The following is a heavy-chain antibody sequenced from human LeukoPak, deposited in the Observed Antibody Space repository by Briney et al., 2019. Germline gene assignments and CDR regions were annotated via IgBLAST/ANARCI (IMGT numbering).Heavy chain of an antibody. V-gene: IGHV3-64*04. CDR2: ISSNGGST. Sequence: GGSLRLSCSASGFTFSSYAMHWVRQAPGKGLEYVSAISSNGGSTYYADSVKGRFTISRDNAKNSLYLQMNSLRAEDTAVYYCARVPGWGYSSPQDYWGQGTLVTVSS. D-gene: IGHD5-18*01. J-gene: IGHJ4*02. CDR3: ARVPGWGYSSPQDY. CDR1: GFTFSSYA.